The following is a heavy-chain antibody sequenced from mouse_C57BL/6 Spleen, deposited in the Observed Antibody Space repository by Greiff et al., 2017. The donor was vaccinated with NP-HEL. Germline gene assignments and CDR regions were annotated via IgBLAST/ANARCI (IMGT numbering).Heavy chain of an antibody. D-gene: IGHD1-1*01. CDR3: ARGDGSSLWYFDV. CDR2: IDPEDGET. Sequence: EVKLQQSGAELVKPGASVKLSCTASGFNIKDYYMHWVKQRTEQGLEWIGRIDPEDGETKYAPKFQGKATITADTSSNTAYLQLSSLTSEDTAVYYCARGDGSSLWYFDVWGTGTTVTVSS. V-gene: IGHV14-2*01. CDR1: GFNIKDYY. J-gene: IGHJ1*03.